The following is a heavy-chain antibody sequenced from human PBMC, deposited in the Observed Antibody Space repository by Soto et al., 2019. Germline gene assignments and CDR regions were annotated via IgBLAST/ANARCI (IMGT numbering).Heavy chain of an antibody. J-gene: IGHJ4*02. CDR2: ISAYNGNT. Sequence: ASVKVSCKAAGYSFTSYGITRVRQAPGQGLEWMGWISAYNGNTKYAQKFQGRVTITTDTSASTAYMELSSLKSEDTAVYYCARDVAAADYWGQGTLVTVSS. CDR1: GYSFTSYG. CDR3: ARDVAAADY. V-gene: IGHV1-18*01. D-gene: IGHD6-13*01.